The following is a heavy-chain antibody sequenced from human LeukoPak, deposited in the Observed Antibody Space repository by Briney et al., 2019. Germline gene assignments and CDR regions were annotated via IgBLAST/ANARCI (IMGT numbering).Heavy chain of an antibody. Sequence: ASVKVSCKTLGYTLSGYYIHWVRQAPGQGLEWMGWIDPNSGAANYEKRFQGRVTMTRDISINTVYLEVRSDDTAVYYCARGEQWLVRYWGQGTLVIVSS. CDR2: IDPNSGAA. D-gene: IGHD6-19*01. CDR1: GYTLSGYY. V-gene: IGHV1-2*02. CDR3: ARGEQWLVRY. J-gene: IGHJ4*02.